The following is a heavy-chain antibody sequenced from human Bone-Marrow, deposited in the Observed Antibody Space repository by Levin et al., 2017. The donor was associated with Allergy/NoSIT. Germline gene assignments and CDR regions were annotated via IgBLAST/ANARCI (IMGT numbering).Heavy chain of an antibody. CDR3: ARLGPVSVAGRSDF. CDR1: GYTFKNYW. Sequence: PGESLKISCQGSGYTFKNYWIGWVRQLPGQGLEWMGIIFPGDSDTKYGPSFEGQVTFSVDKSTSTAYLPWRSLKASDSAIYFCARLGPVSVAGRSDFWGQGTLVTVSS. J-gene: IGHJ4*02. V-gene: IGHV5-51*01. D-gene: IGHD6-19*01. CDR2: IFPGDSDT.